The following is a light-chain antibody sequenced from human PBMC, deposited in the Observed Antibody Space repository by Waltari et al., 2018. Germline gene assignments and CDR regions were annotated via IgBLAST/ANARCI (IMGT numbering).Light chain of an antibody. J-gene: IGKJ4*01. V-gene: IGKV3-20*01. CDR3: QQYDGSSVT. Sequence: EIALTQSPGTLSLSPGERATLSCRASQTITGSWLTWYQRKPGQAPRLLIYGASIRATGIPVRFSGSGSGTDFTLTISRLEPEDFEVYYCQQYDGSSVTFGGGTKVEVK. CDR2: GAS. CDR1: QTITGSW.